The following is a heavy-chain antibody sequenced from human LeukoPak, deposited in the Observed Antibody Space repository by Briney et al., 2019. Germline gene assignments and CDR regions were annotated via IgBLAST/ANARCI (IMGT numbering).Heavy chain of an antibody. CDR2: IDYSGST. D-gene: IGHD2-15*01. CDR3: ARLALGYCSGGTCPYYFDH. V-gene: IGHV4-59*01. CDR1: GGSISSYY. Sequence: DPSETLSLTCTVSGGSISSYYWSWVRQPPGKGLEWIAYIDYSGSTRYNSSLESRLTISVDTSKNQFSLKLTSVTPADSAVYYCARLALGYCSGGTCPYYFDHWGQGTLVTVSS. J-gene: IGHJ4*02.